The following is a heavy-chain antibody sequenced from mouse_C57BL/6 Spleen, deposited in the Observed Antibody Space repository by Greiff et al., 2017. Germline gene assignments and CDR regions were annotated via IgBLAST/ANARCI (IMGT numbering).Heavy chain of an antibody. Sequence: EVHLVESGGGLVKPGGSLKLSCAASGFTFSDYGMHWVRQAPEKGLEWVAYISSGSSTIYYADTVKGRFTISRDNAKNTLFLQMTSLMSEDTAMYYCARPYDYDFYYAMDYWGQGTSVTVSS. D-gene: IGHD2-4*01. CDR1: GFTFSDYG. CDR3: ARPYDYDFYYAMDY. V-gene: IGHV5-17*01. CDR2: ISSGSSTI. J-gene: IGHJ4*01.